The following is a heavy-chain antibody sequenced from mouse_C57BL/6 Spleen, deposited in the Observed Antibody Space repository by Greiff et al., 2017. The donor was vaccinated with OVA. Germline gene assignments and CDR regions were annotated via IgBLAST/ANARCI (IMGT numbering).Heavy chain of an antibody. J-gene: IGHJ2*01. D-gene: IGHD1-1*01. CDR2: ISSGSSTI. CDR1: GFTFSDYG. V-gene: IGHV5-17*01. Sequence: EVMLVESGGGLVKPGGSLKLSCAASGFTFSDYGMHWVRQAPEKGLEWVAYISSGSSTIYYADTVKGRFTISRDNAKNTLFLQMTSLRSEDTAMYYCARRDYYGSSPDYWGQGTTLTVSS. CDR3: ARRDYYGSSPDY.